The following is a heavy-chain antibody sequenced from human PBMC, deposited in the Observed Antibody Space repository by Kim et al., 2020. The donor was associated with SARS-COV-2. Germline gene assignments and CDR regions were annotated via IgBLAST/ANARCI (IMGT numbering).Heavy chain of an antibody. V-gene: IGHV1-18*01. Sequence: ASVKVSCKASGYTFTSYGISWVRQAPGQGLEWMGWISAYNGNTNYAQKLQGRVTMTTDTSTSTAYMELRSLRSDDTAVYYCARAIVLMVYDVDYYYGMDVWGQGTTVTVSS. CDR2: ISAYNGNT. CDR3: ARAIVLMVYDVDYYYGMDV. J-gene: IGHJ6*02. CDR1: GYTFTSYG. D-gene: IGHD2-8*01.